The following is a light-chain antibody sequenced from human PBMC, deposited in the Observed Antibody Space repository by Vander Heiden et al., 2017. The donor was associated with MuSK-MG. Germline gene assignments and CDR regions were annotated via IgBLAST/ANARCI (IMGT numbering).Light chain of an antibody. V-gene: IGLV1-40*01. J-gene: IGLJ2*01. CDR2: GNS. Sequence: QSVLTQSPSGSGAPRQRVTISSPRSNFNIGAGYDVLWYQQLPGTAPKLLIYGNSNRPSGVPERFSGSKSGTSASLAIPGLQAEDEADYYCQSYDSSLSGSEVFGGGTKLTVL. CDR3: QSYDSSLSGSEV. CDR1: NFNIGAGYD.